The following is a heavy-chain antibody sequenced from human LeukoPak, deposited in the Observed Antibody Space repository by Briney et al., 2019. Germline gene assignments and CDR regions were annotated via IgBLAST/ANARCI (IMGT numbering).Heavy chain of an antibody. CDR3: ARDSKGYSGYDLGGGFDY. CDR2: ISTSGSTI. V-gene: IGHV3-11*04. J-gene: IGHJ4*02. Sequence: GGSLRLSCAASGFTFSDYYMSWIRQAPGKGLEWVSYISTSGSTIYYADSVKGRFTISRDNAKNSLNLQMNSLRAEDTAIYYCARDSKGYSGYDLGGGFDYWGQGTLVTVSS. D-gene: IGHD5-12*01. CDR1: GFTFSDYY.